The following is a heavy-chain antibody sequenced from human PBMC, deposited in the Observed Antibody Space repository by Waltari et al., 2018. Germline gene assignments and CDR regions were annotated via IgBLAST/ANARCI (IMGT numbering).Heavy chain of an antibody. CDR2: INAGNGNT. CDR1: GYTFTSYA. CDR3: ASRAYGSGSYSTPDY. J-gene: IGHJ4*02. D-gene: IGHD3-10*01. Sequence: QVQLVQSGAEVKKPGASVKVSCKASGYTFTSYAMHWVRQAPGQRLEWMGWINAGNGNTKYSQKFQGRVTITRDTFASTAYMELGSLRSEDTAVYYCASRAYGSGSYSTPDYWGQGTLVTVSS. V-gene: IGHV1-3*01.